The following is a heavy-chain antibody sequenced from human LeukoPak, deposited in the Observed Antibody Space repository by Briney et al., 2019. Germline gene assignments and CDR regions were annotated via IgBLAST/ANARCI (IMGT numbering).Heavy chain of an antibody. CDR3: TAGLGKTDDDS. D-gene: IGHD4-11*01. CDR1: GFIFNNAW. Sequence: TGGSLRLSCEGSGFIFNNAWMSWIRQAPGKGLEWVGRVRTTAEGETTDYAAPVGGRFTIPRDDSKSTVYLQMNSLETEDTAIYYCTAGLGKTDDDSWGQGTLVTVSS. J-gene: IGHJ4*02. V-gene: IGHV3-15*01. CDR2: VRTTAEGETT.